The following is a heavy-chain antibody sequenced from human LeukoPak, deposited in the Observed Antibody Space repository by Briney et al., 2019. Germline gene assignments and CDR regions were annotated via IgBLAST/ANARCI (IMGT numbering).Heavy chain of an antibody. V-gene: IGHV3-74*01. D-gene: IGHD2-2*01. CDR3: ARGDAYALKY. CDR2: INSDGTTT. CDR1: GFTFSSSW. J-gene: IGHJ4*02. Sequence: GGSLRLSCAASGFTFSSSWMHWVRQAPGKGLVWVSRINSDGTTTAYXXSVKGRFTISRDNAKNTLYLQTNSLRAEDTAVYYCARGDAYALKYWGQGTLATVSS.